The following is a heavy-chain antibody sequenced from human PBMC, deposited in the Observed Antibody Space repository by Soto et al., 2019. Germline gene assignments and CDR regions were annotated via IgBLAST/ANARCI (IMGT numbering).Heavy chain of an antibody. D-gene: IGHD5-12*01. Sequence: GSLRLSCAASAFTFSSYAMSWVRQAPGKGLEWVSAISGSGGSTYYADSVKGRFTISRDNSKNTLYLQMNSLRAEDTAVYYCAKPTKVATSPFDYWGQGTLVTVSS. CDR2: ISGSGGST. CDR1: AFTFSSYA. CDR3: AKPTKVATSPFDY. J-gene: IGHJ4*02. V-gene: IGHV3-23*01.